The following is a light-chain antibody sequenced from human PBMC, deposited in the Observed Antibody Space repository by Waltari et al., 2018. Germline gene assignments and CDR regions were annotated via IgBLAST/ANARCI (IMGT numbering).Light chain of an antibody. CDR1: QGISSY. J-gene: IGKJ1*01. CDR2: AAS. CDR3: LQHNSYPRT. V-gene: IGKV1-17*01. Sequence: DIQITQSPSSLSASVGDTVTITCRASQGISSYLNWFQQKPGKAPKLLIYAASSLESGVPSRFTGSGSGTEFTLTISSLQPEDFAAYYCLQHNSYPRTFGQGTKVEIK.